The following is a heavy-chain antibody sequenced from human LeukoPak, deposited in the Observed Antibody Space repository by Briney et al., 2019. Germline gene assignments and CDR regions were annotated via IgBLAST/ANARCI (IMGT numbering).Heavy chain of an antibody. Sequence: SVKVSCKASGGTFSSYAISWVRQAPGQGLEWMGGIIPIFGTPNYAQKFQGRVTITADKSTSTAYMELSSLRSEDTAVYYCARGNCSSTSCYRSPFDYWGQGTLVTVSS. CDR3: ARGNCSSTSCYRSPFDY. V-gene: IGHV1-69*06. CDR2: IIPIFGTP. J-gene: IGHJ4*02. D-gene: IGHD2-2*01. CDR1: GGTFSSYA.